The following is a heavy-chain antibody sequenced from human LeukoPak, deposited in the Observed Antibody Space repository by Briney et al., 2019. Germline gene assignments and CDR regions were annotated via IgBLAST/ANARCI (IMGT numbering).Heavy chain of an antibody. V-gene: IGHV3-21*01. CDR3: ATASGAFDI. CDR2: ISSSSSYI. D-gene: IGHD1-1*01. Sequence: GGSLRFSCAASGFIFSSYSMNWVRQAPGKGLEWVSSISSSSSYIYYADSVKGRFTISRENAKNSLSLQMNSLRAEDTAVYYCATASGAFDIWGQGTMVTVSS. J-gene: IGHJ3*02. CDR1: GFIFSSYS.